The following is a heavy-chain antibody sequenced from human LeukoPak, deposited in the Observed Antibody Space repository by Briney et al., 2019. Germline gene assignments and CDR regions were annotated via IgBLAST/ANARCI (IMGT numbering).Heavy chain of an antibody. Sequence: ASVKVSCKASGYTFTGYYMHWVRQAPGQGLEWMGWINPNSGGTNYAQKFQGRVTMTRDTSISTAYMELSRLRSDDTAVYYCVPLSLYYYYYMDVSGKGTTVTVSS. CDR1: GYTFTGYY. J-gene: IGHJ6*03. D-gene: IGHD2-2*01. CDR2: INPNSGGT. V-gene: IGHV1-2*02. CDR3: VPLSLYYYYYMDV.